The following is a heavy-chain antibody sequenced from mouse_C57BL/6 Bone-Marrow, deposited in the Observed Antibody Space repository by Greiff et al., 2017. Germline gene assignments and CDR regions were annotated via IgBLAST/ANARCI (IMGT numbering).Heavy chain of an antibody. Sequence: DVQLQESGPELVKPGASVKIPCKASGYTFTDYNMDWVKQSHGKSLEWIGDINPNNGGTIYNQKFKGKATLTVDKSSSTAYMELRSLTSEDTAVYYCARGIYYGNFYAMDYWGQGTSVTVSS. J-gene: IGHJ4*01. CDR3: ARGIYYGNFYAMDY. D-gene: IGHD2-1*01. CDR2: INPNNGGT. V-gene: IGHV1-18*01. CDR1: GYTFTDYN.